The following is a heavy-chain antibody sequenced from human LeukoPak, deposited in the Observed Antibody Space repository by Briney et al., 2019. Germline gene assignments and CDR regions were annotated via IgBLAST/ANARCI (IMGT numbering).Heavy chain of an antibody. V-gene: IGHV4-38-2*01. CDR2: ISRSGST. CDR1: DYSISSGYH. CDR3: ARGYIGNSGRYYYYYMDV. J-gene: IGHJ6*03. D-gene: IGHD1-26*01. Sequence: SETLSLTCAVSDYSISSGYHWGWIRQPPEKGLEWIGSISRSGSTYYSPSLKGRVTMSVDSSKNEFSLNLSSVTAADTAMYYCARGYIGNSGRYYYYYMDVWGKGTTVTVSS.